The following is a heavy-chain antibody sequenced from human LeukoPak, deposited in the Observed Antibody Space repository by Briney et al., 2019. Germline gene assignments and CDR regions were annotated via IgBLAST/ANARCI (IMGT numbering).Heavy chain of an antibody. CDR2: ISSSSSYI. D-gene: IGHD3-10*01. J-gene: IGHJ4*02. CDR3: ARDPSDYGSGTSDY. Sequence: GGSLRLSCAASGFTFSSYAMSWVRQAPGKGLEWVSSISSSSSYIYYADSVKGRFTTSRDNAKNSLYLQMNSLRAEDTAVYYCARDPSDYGSGTSDYWGQGTLVTVSS. V-gene: IGHV3-21*01. CDR1: GFTFSSYA.